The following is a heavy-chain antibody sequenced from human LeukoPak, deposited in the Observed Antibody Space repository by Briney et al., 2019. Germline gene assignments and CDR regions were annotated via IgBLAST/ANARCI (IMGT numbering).Heavy chain of an antibody. CDR3: ASLRSSGSGSFPTD. CDR2: LYYNGAT. J-gene: IGHJ4*02. Sequence: SETLSLTCTVSGGSINNGGYYWGWIRQPPGEGPEWIGSLYYNGATYYNPTLRNRVTMSVDTSKNQFSLKLTSVTAADTAVYYCASLRSSGSGSFPTDWGQGILVTVSS. D-gene: IGHD3-10*01. V-gene: IGHV4-39*01. CDR1: GGSINNGGYY.